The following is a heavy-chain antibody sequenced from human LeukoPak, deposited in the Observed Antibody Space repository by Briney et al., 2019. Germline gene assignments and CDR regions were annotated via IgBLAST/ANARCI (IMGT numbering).Heavy chain of an antibody. J-gene: IGHJ4*02. CDR3: ARGVGSGWYYFDY. CDR1: GCSISSRSFY. D-gene: IGHD6-19*01. V-gene: IGHV4-39*01. Sequence: SETLSLTCPVSGCSISSRSFYWGWIRQPPGKGLEWIGSIYYSWSNNYNPSLKGRVPISQDTSKNQFSPTLSYVTAAEPGVFFCARGVGSGWYYFDYWGQGTLVTVSS. CDR2: IYYSWSN.